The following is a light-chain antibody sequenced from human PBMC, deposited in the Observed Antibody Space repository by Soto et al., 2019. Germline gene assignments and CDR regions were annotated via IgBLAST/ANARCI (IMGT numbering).Light chain of an antibody. CDR2: AAS. CDR3: EHAHSFPRT. Sequence: DIQMTQSPSSVSASVGDRVTITCRSSQGIGGYLAWYQQKPGKVPKLLIYAASSLQSGVPSRFSGSGSGTDFTLTNNSLQPEAVATSYGEHAHSFPRTLGPGTKVDIK. V-gene: IGKV1-12*01. CDR1: QGIGGY. J-gene: IGKJ3*01.